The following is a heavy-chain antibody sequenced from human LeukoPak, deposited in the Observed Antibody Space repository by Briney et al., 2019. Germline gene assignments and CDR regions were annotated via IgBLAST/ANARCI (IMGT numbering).Heavy chain of an antibody. J-gene: IGHJ6*02. CDR1: GFTFSLYS. V-gene: IGHV3-48*04. CDR2: ISSSSSTI. Sequence: GGSLRLSCAASGFTFSLYSLNWVRQAPGKGLEWVSYISSSSSTIYYADSVAGRFTISRDNAKNSLYLQMNSLRAEDTAVYYCARRDYYYAMDVWGQGTTVTVSS. CDR3: ARRDYYYAMDV.